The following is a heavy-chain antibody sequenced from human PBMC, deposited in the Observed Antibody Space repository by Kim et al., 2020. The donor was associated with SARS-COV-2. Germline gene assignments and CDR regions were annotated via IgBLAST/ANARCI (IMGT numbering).Heavy chain of an antibody. J-gene: IGHJ4*01. CDR2: ISYDGSNK. Sequence: GGSLRLSCAASGFTFSSYAMHWVRQAPGKGLEWVAVISYDGSNKYYADSVKGRFTISRDNSKNTLYLQMNSLRAEDTAVYYCAREGYYGSGSYTEIDYWG. D-gene: IGHD3-10*01. V-gene: IGHV3-30*04. CDR1: GFTFSSYA. CDR3: AREGYYGSGSYTEIDY.